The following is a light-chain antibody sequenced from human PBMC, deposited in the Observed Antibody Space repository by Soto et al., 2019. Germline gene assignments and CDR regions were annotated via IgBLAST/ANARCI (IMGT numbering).Light chain of an antibody. V-gene: IGLV1-40*01. CDR1: SPNIGAGYE. Sequence: HSVLTQPPSLSGAPGQRVTISATGSSPNIGAGYEVHWYQQLPGTAPKLLIYGNIYRPSGVPDRFSGSKSGTSVSLAITGLQAEDEADYHCQSYDSSLSGVVFGGGTKLTVL. CDR2: GNI. J-gene: IGLJ2*01. CDR3: QSYDSSLSGVV.